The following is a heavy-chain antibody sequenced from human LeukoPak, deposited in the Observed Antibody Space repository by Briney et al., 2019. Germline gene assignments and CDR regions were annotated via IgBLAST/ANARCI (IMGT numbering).Heavy chain of an antibody. CDR3: ARGRVGQWLVDAFDI. D-gene: IGHD6-19*01. Sequence: PGGSLRLSCAASGFTFNTYTINWVRQAPGKGLEWVSSISSSSIYIYYADSLKGRFTISRNNAQNSLYLHIDSLRAEDTAVYYCARGRVGQWLVDAFDIWGQGTMVTVSS. V-gene: IGHV3-21*01. CDR1: GFTFNTYT. J-gene: IGHJ3*02. CDR2: ISSSSIYI.